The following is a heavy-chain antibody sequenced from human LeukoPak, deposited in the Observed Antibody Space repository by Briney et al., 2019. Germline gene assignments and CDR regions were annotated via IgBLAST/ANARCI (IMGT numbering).Heavy chain of an antibody. J-gene: IGHJ6*02. D-gene: IGHD6-6*01. Sequence: PSGGSLRLSCTASEFTFSNYGMHWVRQAPGKGLEWVAVISYDGSNKYYADSVKGRFTISRDNSKNTLYLQMNSLRAEDTAVYYCAREGSSSSIWYYYYGMDVWGQGTTVTVSS. CDR2: ISYDGSNK. CDR1: EFTFSNYG. V-gene: IGHV3-30*03. CDR3: AREGSSSSIWYYYYGMDV.